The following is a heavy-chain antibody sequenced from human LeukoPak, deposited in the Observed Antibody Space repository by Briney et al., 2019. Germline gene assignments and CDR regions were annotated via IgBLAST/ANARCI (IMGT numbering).Heavy chain of an antibody. V-gene: IGHV1-2*02. D-gene: IGHD6-13*01. CDR1: GYTFTGYY. J-gene: IGHJ4*02. CDR3: ARDLNAAAGTGY. Sequence: ASVKVSCKASGYTFTGYYMHWVRQAPGQGLEWMGWINPNSGGTNYAQKFQGRVTMTRGTSISTAYMELSRLRSDDTAVYYCARDLNAAAGTGYWGQGTLVTVSS. CDR2: INPNSGGT.